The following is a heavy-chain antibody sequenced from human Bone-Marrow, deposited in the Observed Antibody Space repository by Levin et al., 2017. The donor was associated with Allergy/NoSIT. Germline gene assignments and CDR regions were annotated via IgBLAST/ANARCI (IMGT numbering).Heavy chain of an antibody. J-gene: IGHJ4*02. Sequence: SETLSLTCSVSGGSISNFYWSWIRQSPGEGLEWIGYVSHSGSTKYNPSLKSRITISKDTSRAQFSLSLSSVTAADTAVYFCARERDGDPGGYFEYWGQGILVTVSP. V-gene: IGHV4-59*01. CDR1: GGSISNFY. CDR2: VSHSGST. D-gene: IGHD4-17*01. CDR3: ARERDGDPGGYFEY.